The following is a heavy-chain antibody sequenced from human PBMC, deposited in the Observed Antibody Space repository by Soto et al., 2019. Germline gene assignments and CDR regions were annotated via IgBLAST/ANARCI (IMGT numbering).Heavy chain of an antibody. Sequence: SETLSLTCSVFGGSVSNYYWSWIRQPPGKGLEWIGYIYYSGSTNYNPSLKSRVTISVDTSKNQFSLKLSSVTAADTAVYYCARRYGGTFDYWGQGTLVTVSS. J-gene: IGHJ4*02. V-gene: IGHV4-59*08. D-gene: IGHD2-15*01. CDR2: IYYSGST. CDR1: GGSVSNYY. CDR3: ARRYGGTFDY.